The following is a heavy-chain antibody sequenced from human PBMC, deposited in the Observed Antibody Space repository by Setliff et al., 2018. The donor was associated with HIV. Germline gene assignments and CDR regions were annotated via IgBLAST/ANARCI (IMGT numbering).Heavy chain of an antibody. CDR2: IYNTGSS. CDR3: ARFALGSRMDYFDY. J-gene: IGHJ4*02. V-gene: IGHV4-59*11. Sequence: PSETLSLTCTVPGGSISSHYWSWIRQPPGKGLEWIAYIYNTGSSNYNPSLKGRVTISIDTSKNQFSLKLNSVTAADTAVYYCARFALGSRMDYFDYWGQGTLVTVSS. CDR1: GGSISSHY. D-gene: IGHD3-10*01.